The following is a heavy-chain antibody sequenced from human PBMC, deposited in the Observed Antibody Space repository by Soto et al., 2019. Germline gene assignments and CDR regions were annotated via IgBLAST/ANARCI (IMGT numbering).Heavy chain of an antibody. CDR3: AKAGGSYGNFGY. V-gene: IGHV3-9*01. CDR2: ISWNSGSI. D-gene: IGHD3-16*01. Sequence: EVQLVESGGGLVQPGRSLRLSCAASGFTFDDYAMHWVRQAPGKGLEWVSRISWNSGSIGYADSVKGRFTISRDNAKNPLYLEMNRLRAEETALYFCAKAGGSYGNFGYWGQGTLVTVSS. CDR1: GFTFDDYA. J-gene: IGHJ4*02.